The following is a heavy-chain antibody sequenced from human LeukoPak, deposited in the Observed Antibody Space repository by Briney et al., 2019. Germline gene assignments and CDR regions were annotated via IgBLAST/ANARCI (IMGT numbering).Heavy chain of an antibody. V-gene: IGHV4-30-2*01. D-gene: IGHD3-10*01. CDR1: GGSISSGGYS. Sequence: QTLSLTCAVSGGSISSGGYSWSWIRQPPGKGLEWIGYIYHSGSTYYNPSLKSRVTMSVDRSKNQFSLKLSSVTAADTAVYYCARDQVPSWGFDPWGQGTLVTVSS. CDR3: ARDQVPSWGFDP. J-gene: IGHJ5*02. CDR2: IYHSGST.